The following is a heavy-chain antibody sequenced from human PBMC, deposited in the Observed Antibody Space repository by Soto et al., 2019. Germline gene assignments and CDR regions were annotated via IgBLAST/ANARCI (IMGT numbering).Heavy chain of an antibody. CDR2: IFSNDEK. D-gene: IGHD3-22*01. V-gene: IGHV2-26*01. CDR3: ARIRTDYYDSSGYPAFLLDP. J-gene: IGHJ5*02. Sequence: SGPTLVNPTETLTLTCAVSGFSLSSAGMGVSWIRQPPGKALEWLAHIFSNDEKSHSTSLKSRLTISKDTSKSQVVLTMTNMDPVDTATYYCARIRTDYYDSSGYPAFLLDPWGQGTLVTVSS. CDR1: GFSLSSAGMG.